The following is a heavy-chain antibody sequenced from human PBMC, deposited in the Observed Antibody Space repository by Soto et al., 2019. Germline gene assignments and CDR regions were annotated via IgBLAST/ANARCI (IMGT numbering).Heavy chain of an antibody. J-gene: IGHJ4*02. CDR3: AREADFASSGYVLDY. V-gene: IGHV3-21*01. D-gene: IGHD3-22*01. CDR1: GVTFIEFS. Sequence: PWRSLRLRGAAAGVTFIEFSMNLVFQAPGKGLEWVSSVTSSPSSMFYADSVKGRFTISRDDAKDSLFLQMNSLRADDTAVYYCAREADFASSGYVLDYWGLGPLVTVSS. CDR2: VTSSPSSM.